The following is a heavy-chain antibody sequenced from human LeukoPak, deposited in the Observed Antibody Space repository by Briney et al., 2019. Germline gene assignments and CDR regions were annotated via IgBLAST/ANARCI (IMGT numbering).Heavy chain of an antibody. CDR3: KYSGSYYYYYGMDV. CDR2: MYSGGTT. CDR1: GFTVSSSY. D-gene: IGHD1-26*01. J-gene: IGHJ6*02. V-gene: IGHV3-66*01. Sequence: PGGSLRLSCTGSGFTVSSSYMSWVRETPGKGLEWVSVMYSGGTTYYADSVKGRFTISRDSSKNTVNLQMNSLRAEDTAVYYCKYSGSYYYYYGMDVWGQGTTVTVSS.